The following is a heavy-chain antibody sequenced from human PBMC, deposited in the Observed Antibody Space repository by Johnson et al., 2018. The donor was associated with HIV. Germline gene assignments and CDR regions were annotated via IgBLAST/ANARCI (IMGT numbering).Heavy chain of an antibody. J-gene: IGHJ3*02. CDR3: ARDEGIAAAGTNDAFDI. D-gene: IGHD6-13*01. Sequence: EVQLVESGGGLVQPGGSLRLSCAASGFTFSSYSMNWVRQAPGKGLEWVSYISSSSSTIYYADSVKGRFTISRDNAKNSLYLQMNSLRAEDTAVYYWARDEGIAAAGTNDAFDIWGQGTMVTVSS. CDR2: ISSSSSTI. CDR1: GFTFSSYS. V-gene: IGHV3-48*01.